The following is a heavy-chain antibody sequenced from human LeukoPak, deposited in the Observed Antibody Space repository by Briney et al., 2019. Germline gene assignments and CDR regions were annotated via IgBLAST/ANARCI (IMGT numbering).Heavy chain of an antibody. Sequence: GGSLRLSCAASGFTVSSNYMSWVRQAPGKGLEWVSVIYSGGSTYYADSVKGRFTISRDNSKNTLYLQMNSLRAEDTAVYYCARDQSPSRLYYYMDVWGKGTTVTVSS. CDR3: ARDQSPSRLYYYMDV. D-gene: IGHD6-25*01. CDR1: GFTVSSNY. J-gene: IGHJ6*03. CDR2: IYSGGST. V-gene: IGHV3-53*01.